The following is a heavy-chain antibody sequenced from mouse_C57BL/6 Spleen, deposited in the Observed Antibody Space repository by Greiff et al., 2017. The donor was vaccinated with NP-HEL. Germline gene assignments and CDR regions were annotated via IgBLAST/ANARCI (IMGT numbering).Heavy chain of an antibody. CDR3: ARGGLRRGPYYAMDY. J-gene: IGHJ4*01. D-gene: IGHD2-4*01. Sequence: QVQLKQPGAELVRPGSSVKLSCKASGYTFTSYWMDWVKQRPGQGLEWIGNIYPSDSETHYNQKFKDKATLTVDKSSSTAYMQLSSLTSEDSAVYYCARGGLRRGPYYAMDYWGQGTSVTVSS. V-gene: IGHV1-61*01. CDR2: IYPSDSET. CDR1: GYTFTSYW.